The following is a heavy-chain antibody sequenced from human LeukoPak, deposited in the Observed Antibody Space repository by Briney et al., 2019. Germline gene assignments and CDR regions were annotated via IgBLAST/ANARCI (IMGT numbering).Heavy chain of an antibody. CDR3: ARVAPTVTYFSDLLNWFDP. V-gene: IGHV4-39*07. Sequence: SETLSLTCTVSGGSISSSSYYWGWIRQPPGKGLEWIGSIYYSGSTYYNPSLKSRVTISVDTSKNQFSLKLSSVTAADTAVYYCARVAPTVTYFSDLLNWFDPWGQGTLVTVSS. J-gene: IGHJ5*02. CDR1: GGSISSSSYY. D-gene: IGHD4-17*01. CDR2: IYYSGST.